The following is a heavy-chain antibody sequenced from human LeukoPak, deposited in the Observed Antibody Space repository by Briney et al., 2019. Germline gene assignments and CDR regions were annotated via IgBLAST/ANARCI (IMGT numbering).Heavy chain of an antibody. CDR2: IYYSGST. CDR3: ARVSGITMIVVVQSDGFDI. Sequence: SETLSLTCTVSGGSISSSSYYWGWIRQPPGKGLEWIGSIYYSGSTYYNPSLKSRVTISVDTSKNQFSLKLSSVTAADTAVYYCARVSGITMIVVVQSDGFDIWGQGTMVTVSS. J-gene: IGHJ3*02. V-gene: IGHV4-39*07. D-gene: IGHD3-22*01. CDR1: GGSISSSSYY.